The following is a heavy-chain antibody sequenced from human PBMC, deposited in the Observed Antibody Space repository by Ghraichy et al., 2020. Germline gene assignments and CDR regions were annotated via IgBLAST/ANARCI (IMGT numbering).Heavy chain of an antibody. D-gene: IGHD5-18*01. CDR3: AMMRYSYGCHPFDF. CDR1: GTSISSDTYY. CDR2: IYYTEST. J-gene: IGHJ4*02. V-gene: IGHV4-39*07. Sequence: SETLSLTCTVSGTSISSDTYYWGWFRQPPGKGLEWIGSIYYTESTYYNPSLKNRVLISRDASRNHFSLKVRSVTAADTAMYYCAMMRYSYGCHPFDFWGRPTLVTVSS.